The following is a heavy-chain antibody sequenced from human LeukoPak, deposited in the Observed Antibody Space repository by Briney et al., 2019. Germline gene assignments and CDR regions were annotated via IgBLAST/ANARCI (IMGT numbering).Heavy chain of an antibody. Sequence: SETLSLTCTVSGGSIATYYWSWIRQPPGKGLEWIGEINRSGSTYYNPSLKRRVTISVDTSKNQFSLKLTSVTAADTAVYYCARDCGGDCYAFDIWGQGTMVTVSS. V-gene: IGHV4-59*01. CDR2: INRSGST. D-gene: IGHD2-21*02. J-gene: IGHJ3*02. CDR3: ARDCGGDCYAFDI. CDR1: GGSIATYY.